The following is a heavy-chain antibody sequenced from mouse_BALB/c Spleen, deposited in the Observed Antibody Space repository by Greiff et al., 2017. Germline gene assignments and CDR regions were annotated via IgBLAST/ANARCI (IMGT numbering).Heavy chain of an antibody. D-gene: IGHD2-1*01. Sequence: EVQLVESGGGLVQPGGSRKLSCAASGFTFSSFGMHWVRQAPEKGLEWVAYISSGSSTIYYADTVKGRFTISRDNPKNTLFLQMTSLRSEDTAMYYFAKSIYGNYVAYWYFDVWGAGTTVTVSS. CDR2: ISSGSSTI. CDR3: AKSIYGNYVAYWYFDV. V-gene: IGHV5-17*02. CDR1: GFTFSSFG. J-gene: IGHJ1*01.